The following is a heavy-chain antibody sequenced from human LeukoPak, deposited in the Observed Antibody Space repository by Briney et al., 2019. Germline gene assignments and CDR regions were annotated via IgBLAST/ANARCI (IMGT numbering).Heavy chain of an antibody. CDR2: IYHSGST. CDR1: GGSISSYY. D-gene: IGHD3-3*01. Sequence: KPSETLSLTCTVSGGSISSYYWSWIRQPPGKGLEWIGSIYHSGSTYYNPSLKSRVTISVDTSKNQFSLKLSSVTAADTAVYYCARGTPRKRYDFWSGYYAFDYWGQGTLVTVSS. V-gene: IGHV4-59*01. CDR3: ARGTPRKRYDFWSGYYAFDY. J-gene: IGHJ4*02.